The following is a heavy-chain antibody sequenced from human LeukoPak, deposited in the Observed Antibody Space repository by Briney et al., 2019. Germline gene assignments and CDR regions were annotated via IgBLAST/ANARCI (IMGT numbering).Heavy chain of an antibody. CDR3: ARDGRTTGDY. J-gene: IGHJ4*02. V-gene: IGHV3-21*01. CDR1: GFTFSSYS. D-gene: IGHD1-1*01. CDR2: ISSSSSYI. Sequence: GGSLRLSCAASGFTFSSYSMNWVRQAPGKGLEWVSSISSSSSYIYYADSVKGRFTVSRDNAKNSLYLQMNSLRAEDTAVYYCARDGRTTGDYWGQGTLVTVSS.